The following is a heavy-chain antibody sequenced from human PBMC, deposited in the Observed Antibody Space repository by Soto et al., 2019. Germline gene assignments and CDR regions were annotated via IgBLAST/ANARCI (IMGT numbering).Heavy chain of an antibody. Sequence: QVQLVQSGAEVKKPGASVKVSCKASGYTFTSYDINWVRQATGQGLEWMGWMNPNSGNTGYAQKFQVRVTMARNTSISTAYMELSSLRSEDMAVYYCARYGQYYYYCYFMYVWGKGTTVTVAS. CDR3: ARYGQYYYYCYFMYV. D-gene: IGHD4-17*01. CDR2: MNPNSGNT. V-gene: IGHV1-8*01. CDR1: GYTFTSYD. J-gene: IGHJ6*03.